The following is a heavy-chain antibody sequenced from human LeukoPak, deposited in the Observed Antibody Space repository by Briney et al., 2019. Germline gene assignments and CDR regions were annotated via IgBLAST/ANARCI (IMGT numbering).Heavy chain of an antibody. Sequence: SETLSLTCTVSGGSISSSSYYWGWIRQPPGKGVEWIGSIYYSGSTYYNPTLKSRVTISVDTSKNQFSLKLSSVTAGDRAVYYCARRKGYEWLHYWYFDLWGRGTLVTVSS. J-gene: IGHJ2*01. D-gene: IGHD3-3*01. V-gene: IGHV4-39*01. CDR2: IYYSGST. CDR3: ARRKGYEWLHYWYFDL. CDR1: GGSISSSSYY.